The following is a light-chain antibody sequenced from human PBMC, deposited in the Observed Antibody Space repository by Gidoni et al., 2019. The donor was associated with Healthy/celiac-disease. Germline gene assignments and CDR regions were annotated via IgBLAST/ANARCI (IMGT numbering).Light chain of an antibody. J-gene: IGKJ5*01. CDR3: QQYNSYPIT. Sequence: DIQMTQSPSTLSASVGDRVTITCRASQSISSWLAWYQQKPGKAPKLLIYKASSLESGVPSRFSGSGSGTEVTLTISSLQPDDFAAYYCQQYNSYPITFGQXTRLEIK. V-gene: IGKV1-5*03. CDR2: KAS. CDR1: QSISSW.